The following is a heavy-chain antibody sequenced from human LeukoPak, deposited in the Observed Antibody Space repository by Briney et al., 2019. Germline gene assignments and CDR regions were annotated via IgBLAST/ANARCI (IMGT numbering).Heavy chain of an antibody. CDR1: GGSISSYY. CDR2: IYYSGST. J-gene: IGHJ4*02. D-gene: IGHD1-26*01. Sequence: SQTLSLTCTVSGGSISSYYWSWIRQPPGKGLEWIGYIYYSGSTNYNPSLKSRVTISVDTSKNQFSLKLTSVTAADTAVYFCARHSGSYWYWGQGTLVTVSS. V-gene: IGHV4-59*08. CDR3: ARHSGSYWY.